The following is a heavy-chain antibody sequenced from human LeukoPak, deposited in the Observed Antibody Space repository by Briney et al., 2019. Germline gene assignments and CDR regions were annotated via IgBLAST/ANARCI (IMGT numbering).Heavy chain of an antibody. CDR1: GFTFSSYA. D-gene: IGHD6-19*01. Sequence: GGSLRLSCAASGFTFSSYAMHWVRQAPGKGLEWVAVISYDGSNKYYADSVKGRFTISRDNSKNTLYLQMNSLRAEDTAVYYCARDPYSSGWYRDSDYWGQGTLVTVSS. CDR3: ARDPYSSGWYRDSDY. CDR2: ISYDGSNK. J-gene: IGHJ4*02. V-gene: IGHV3-30*04.